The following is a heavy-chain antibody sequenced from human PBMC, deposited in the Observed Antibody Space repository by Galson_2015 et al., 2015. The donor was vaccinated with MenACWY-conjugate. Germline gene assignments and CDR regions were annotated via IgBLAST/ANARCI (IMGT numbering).Heavy chain of an antibody. V-gene: IGHV5-51*01. J-gene: IGHJ4*02. Sequence: QSGAEVKKPGESLKISCKASGYRFSTNWIGWVRQMPGKDLEWMGIIFPADSGTRYSPSFQGQVTISADKSTSTAYLQWSSLRASDTAIYYCAMSTATGWYVRLDSWGQGTLVTVSS. CDR2: IFPADSGT. D-gene: IGHD6-19*01. CDR3: AMSTATGWYVRLDS. CDR1: GYRFSTNW.